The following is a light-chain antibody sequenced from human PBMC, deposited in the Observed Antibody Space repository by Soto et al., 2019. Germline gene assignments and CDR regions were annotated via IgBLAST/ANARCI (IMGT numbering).Light chain of an antibody. CDR3: QQCNKWPLT. J-gene: IGKJ4*01. CDR2: GAS. V-gene: IGKV3-15*01. CDR1: QSVSSN. Sequence: EIVMTQSPGTLSVSPGQIAALSSRASQSVSSNLAWYKQKPGQAPRLLIYGASTRATGIPARFSGSGSGTEFTLSISSLQSEDFALYYFQQCNKWPLTFGGGTRVEIK.